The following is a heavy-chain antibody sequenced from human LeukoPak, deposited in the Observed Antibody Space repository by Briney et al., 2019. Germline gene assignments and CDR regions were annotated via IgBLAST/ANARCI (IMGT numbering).Heavy chain of an antibody. D-gene: IGHD3-10*01. CDR2: INPNSGGT. J-gene: IGHJ4*02. CDR1: GYTFTGYY. Sequence: ASVKVSCKASGYTFTGYYMHWVRQAPGQGLEWMGWINPNSGGTNYAQKFQGRVTMTRDTSISTAYMELSRLRSDDTAVYYCARGYWARFGEPYFDYWGQGTLVTVSS. V-gene: IGHV1-2*02. CDR3: ARGYWARFGEPYFDY.